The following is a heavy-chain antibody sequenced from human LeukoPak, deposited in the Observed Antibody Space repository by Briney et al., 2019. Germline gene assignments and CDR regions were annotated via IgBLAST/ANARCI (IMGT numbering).Heavy chain of an antibody. Sequence: SETPSLTCTVSGASVTSYYWNWIRQPPGKGLEWIGYILYSGTTNYNPSLNSRVTMSLDTSKNQFSLELSPVTAADTAVYYCARRIIARGLGQENWFDPWGQGILVTVSS. V-gene: IGHV4-59*02. CDR1: GASVTSYY. CDR3: ARRIIARGLGQENWFDP. CDR2: ILYSGTT. J-gene: IGHJ5*02. D-gene: IGHD3-16*01.